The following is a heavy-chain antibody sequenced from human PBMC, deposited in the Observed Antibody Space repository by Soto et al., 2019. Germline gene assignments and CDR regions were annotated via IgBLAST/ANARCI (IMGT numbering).Heavy chain of an antibody. D-gene: IGHD3-16*02. J-gene: IGHJ4*02. CDR1: GYTFTSYA. V-gene: IGHV1-3*01. Sequence: ASVKVSCKASGYTFTSYAMHWVRQAPGQRLEWMGWINAGNGNTKYSQKFQGRVTITRDTSASTAYMELSSLRSEDTAVYYCARGIYYDYIWGSYPPPYDYWGQGTLVTVSS. CDR2: INAGNGNT. CDR3: ARGIYYDYIWGSYPPPYDY.